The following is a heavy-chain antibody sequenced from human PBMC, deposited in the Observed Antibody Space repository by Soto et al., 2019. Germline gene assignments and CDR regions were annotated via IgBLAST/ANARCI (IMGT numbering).Heavy chain of an antibody. J-gene: IGHJ6*03. CDR1: GYTFTSYG. D-gene: IGHD4-4*01. CDR3: ARTPDYSNYPYYYYYYMDV. CDR2: ISAYNGNT. Sequence: QVQLVQSGAEVKKPGASVKVSCKASGYTFTSYGISWVRQAPGQGLEWMGWISAYNGNTNYAQKLQGRVTMTTDTSTSTAYMALRSLRSDDTAVYYCARTPDYSNYPYYYYYYMDVWGKGTTVTVSS. V-gene: IGHV1-18*01.